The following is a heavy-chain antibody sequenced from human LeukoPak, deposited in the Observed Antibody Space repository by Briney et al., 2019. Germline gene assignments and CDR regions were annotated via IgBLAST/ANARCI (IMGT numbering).Heavy chain of an antibody. CDR2: ISGSGSST. D-gene: IGHD2-2*01. Sequence: GGSLRLSCAASGCTFNYYALSWVRRAPGKGLQWVSAISGSGSSTYHADSVQGRFATSRENSKNTLYLHMVSLRAEDTAIYYCAKQRRALVVPSTLDYWGQGTLVTVSS. CDR3: AKQRRALVVPSTLDY. J-gene: IGHJ4*02. CDR1: GCTFNYYA. V-gene: IGHV3-23*01.